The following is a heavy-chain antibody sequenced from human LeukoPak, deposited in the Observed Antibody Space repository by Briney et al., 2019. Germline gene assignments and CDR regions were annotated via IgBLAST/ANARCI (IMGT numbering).Heavy chain of an antibody. CDR3: AKDQLWFGETQPGNYFDY. Sequence: GGSLRLSCAASGFTFSSYGMHWVRQAPGKGLEWVAFIRYDGSNKYYADSVKGRFTISRDNSKNTLYLQMNSLRAEDTAVYYCAKDQLWFGETQPGNYFDYWGQGTLVTVSS. CDR2: IRYDGSNK. D-gene: IGHD3-10*01. CDR1: GFTFSSYG. V-gene: IGHV3-30*02. J-gene: IGHJ4*02.